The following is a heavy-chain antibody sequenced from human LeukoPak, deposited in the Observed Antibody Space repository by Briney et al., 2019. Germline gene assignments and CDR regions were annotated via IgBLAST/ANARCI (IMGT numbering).Heavy chain of an antibody. CDR1: GFTFDDYA. J-gene: IGHJ6*03. V-gene: IGHV3-48*03. CDR3: AKDATAAVGTVYMDV. D-gene: IGHD6-13*01. Sequence: PGGSLRLSCAASGFTFDDYAMHWVRQAPGKGLEWISHISNTGDIIHYADSVEGRFTISRDNAKNSLYLQMNSLRAEDTAVYYCAKDATAAVGTVYMDVWGKGTTVTISS. CDR2: ISNTGDII.